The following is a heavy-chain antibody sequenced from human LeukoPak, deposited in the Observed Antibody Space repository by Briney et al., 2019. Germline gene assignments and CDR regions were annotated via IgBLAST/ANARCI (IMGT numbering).Heavy chain of an antibody. CDR2: ISAYNGNT. D-gene: IGHD3-22*01. CDR3: ASLKNSYDSSGYLVTDAFDI. J-gene: IGHJ3*02. CDR1: GYTFTSYG. Sequence: ASVKVSCKASGYTFTSYGISWVRQAPGQGLEWMGWISAYNGNTNYAQKLQGRVTMTTDTSTSTAYMELRSLRSDDTAVYYCASLKNSYDSSGYLVTDAFDIWGQGTMVTVSS. V-gene: IGHV1-18*01.